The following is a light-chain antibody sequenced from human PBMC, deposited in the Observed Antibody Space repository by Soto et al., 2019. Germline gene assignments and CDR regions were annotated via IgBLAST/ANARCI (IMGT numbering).Light chain of an antibody. CDR1: QSLTTSF. CDR3: QQYGTSEII. Sequence: EFVLTQSPGTLSLSPGERATLSYRASQSLTTSFIAWYQQRPGQAPRXXIYDTSSRASGIPDRFSGSGSRTDCSLTISRLQTEDFSVFYCQQYGTSEIIFGQGTRLEN. CDR2: DTS. V-gene: IGKV3-20*01. J-gene: IGKJ5*01.